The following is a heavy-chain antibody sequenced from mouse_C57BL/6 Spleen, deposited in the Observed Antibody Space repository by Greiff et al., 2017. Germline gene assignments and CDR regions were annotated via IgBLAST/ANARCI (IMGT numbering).Heavy chain of an antibody. J-gene: IGHJ4*01. V-gene: IGHV1-15*01. CDR1: GYTFTDYE. CDR3: TRGREPEDAIDY. CDR2: IDPENGGT. Sequence: VQLQQSGAELVRPGASVTLSCKASGYTFTDYEMHWVKQTPVHGLEWIGAIDPENGGTAYNQKFKGKAILTADKSSSTAYMELRRLTSEDSAVYYCTRGREPEDAIDYWGQGTSVTVSS.